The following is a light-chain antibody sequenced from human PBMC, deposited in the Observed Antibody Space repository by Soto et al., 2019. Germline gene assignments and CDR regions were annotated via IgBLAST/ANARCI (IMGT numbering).Light chain of an antibody. CDR3: QEYNSYART. CDR2: DAS. V-gene: IGKV1-5*01. CDR1: ENIRGW. Sequence: DIQMTQSPSTLSASVGDTVIITCRASENIRGWLAWYQQKPGKAPKLLISDASRLQGGVPPRFSGSGSGIEFTLTINGLQPDDFATYYCQEYNSYARTFGHGTKVEIK. J-gene: IGKJ1*01.